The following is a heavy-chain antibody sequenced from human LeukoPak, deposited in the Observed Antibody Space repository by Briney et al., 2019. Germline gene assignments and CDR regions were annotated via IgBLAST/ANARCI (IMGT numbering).Heavy chain of an antibody. V-gene: IGHV1-69*06. Sequence: SVTVSFKASGGTFSSYAISWVRQAPGQGLEWMGGIIPIFGTANYAQKFQGRVTITADKSTSTAYMELSSLRSEDTAVYYCARGLRYFDWLFLWGQGTLVTVSS. CDR1: GGTFSSYA. J-gene: IGHJ5*02. CDR2: IIPIFGTA. D-gene: IGHD3-9*01. CDR3: ARGLRYFDWLFL.